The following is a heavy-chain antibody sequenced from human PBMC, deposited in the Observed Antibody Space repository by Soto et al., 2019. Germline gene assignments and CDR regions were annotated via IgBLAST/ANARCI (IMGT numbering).Heavy chain of an antibody. CDR2: IHSDGSST. D-gene: IGHD2-21*02. CDR3: ARGDRGAFDL. CDR1: GFTFSYYW. J-gene: IGHJ3*01. V-gene: IGHV3-74*01. Sequence: EVRLVESEGGLVQPGGSLSLSCAASGFTFSYYWMHWVRQAPGQGLLWVSRIHSDGSSTTYADSVKGRFTISRDNAKNTVSLQLNSLGVEDTGVYFCARGDRGAFDLWGQGTMVTVSS.